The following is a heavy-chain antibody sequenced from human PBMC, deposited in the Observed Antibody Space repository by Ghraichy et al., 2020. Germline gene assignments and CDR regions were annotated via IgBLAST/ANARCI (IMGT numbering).Heavy chain of an antibody. D-gene: IGHD6-13*01. J-gene: IGHJ4*02. CDR2: ISWNSGSI. V-gene: IGHV3-9*01. CDR1: GFTFDDYA. Sequence: GGSLRLSCAASGFTFDDYAMHWVRQAPGKGLEWVSGISWNSGSIGYADSVKGRFTISRDNAKNSLYLQMNSLRAEDTALYYCAKAGLKLRGAAGTCVDYWGQGTLVTVSS. CDR3: AKAGLKLRGAAGTCVDY.